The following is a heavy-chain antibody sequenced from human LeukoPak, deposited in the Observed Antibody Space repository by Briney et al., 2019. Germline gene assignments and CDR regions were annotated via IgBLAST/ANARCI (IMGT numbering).Heavy chain of an antibody. CDR3: ARLQAVAGAWESDY. D-gene: IGHD6-19*01. J-gene: IGHJ4*02. CDR1: GGSISDYY. V-gene: IGHV4-59*08. Sequence: PSETLSLTCTVSGGSISDYYWSWIRQPPGKGLEYIGYIHYSGRANSVSNNYNPSLKSRVTISVDTSKKQFSLRLTSVTAADTAVYFCARLQAVAGAWESDYWGQGTLVTVSS. CDR2: IHYSGRAN.